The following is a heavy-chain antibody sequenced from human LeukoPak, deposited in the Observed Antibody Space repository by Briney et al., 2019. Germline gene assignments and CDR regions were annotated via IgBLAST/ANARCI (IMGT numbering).Heavy chain of an antibody. V-gene: IGHV4-59*12. CDR3: ARGGSGEYPGAFDI. Sequence: SETLSLTCTVSGGSINGYYWSWTRQPPGKGLEWIGYIFYSGSTDYNPSLKSRVTISVDTSKNQFSLKLSSVTAADTAVYYCARGGSGEYPGAFDIWGQGTMVTVSS. J-gene: IGHJ3*02. D-gene: IGHD6-6*01. CDR2: IFYSGST. CDR1: GGSINGYY.